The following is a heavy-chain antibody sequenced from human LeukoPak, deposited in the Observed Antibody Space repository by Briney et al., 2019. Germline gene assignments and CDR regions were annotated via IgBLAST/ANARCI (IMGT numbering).Heavy chain of an antibody. V-gene: IGHV3-30*18. CDR2: ISYDGSNK. CDR3: AKNRGDYGDYHPGDY. D-gene: IGHD4-17*01. Sequence: PGRSLRLSCAASGFTFSSYGMHWVRQAPGKGLEWVAVISYDGSNKYYADSVKGRFTISRDNSKNTLYLQMNSLRAEDTAVYYCAKNRGDYGDYHPGDYWGQGTLVTVSS. CDR1: GFTFSSYG. J-gene: IGHJ4*02.